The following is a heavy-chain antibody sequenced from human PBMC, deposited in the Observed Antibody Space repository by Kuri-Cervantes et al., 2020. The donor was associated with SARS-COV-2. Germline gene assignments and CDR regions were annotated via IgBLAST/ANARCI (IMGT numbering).Heavy chain of an antibody. Sequence: SVKVSCKASGYTFSSYAISWVRQAPGQGLEWMGRIIPILGTANYAQKFQGRVTITADKSTSTAYMELSSLRSEDTAVYYCASYRDFWGGTAGIDYWGQGTLVTVSS. CDR3: ASYRDFWGGTAGIDY. CDR2: IIPILGTA. V-gene: IGHV1-69*04. D-gene: IGHD3-3*01. J-gene: IGHJ4*02. CDR1: GYTFSSYA.